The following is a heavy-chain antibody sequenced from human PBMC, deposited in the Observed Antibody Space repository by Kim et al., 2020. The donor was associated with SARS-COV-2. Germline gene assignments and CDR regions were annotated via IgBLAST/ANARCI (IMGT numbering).Heavy chain of an antibody. CDR1: AFTFSSYN. Sequence: GGSLRLSCAASAFTFSSYNMDWVRQAPGKGLEWVAYIGSGGGPKYYADSVKSRFTISRDNAKNSVYLQANSLRAEDTAVYYCTREDFRGLVSWGQGALVFVSS. V-gene: IGHV3-48*04. CDR2: IGSGGGPK. J-gene: IGHJ4*02. D-gene: IGHD3-3*01. CDR3: TREDFRGLVS.